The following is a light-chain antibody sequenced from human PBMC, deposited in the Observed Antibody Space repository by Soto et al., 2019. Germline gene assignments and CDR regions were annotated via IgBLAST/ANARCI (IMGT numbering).Light chain of an antibody. CDR1: QSVSRSY. V-gene: IGKV3-20*01. Sequence: EIVLTQSPGTLSLSPGERATLSCRASQSVSRSYLAWYQQKPGRAPRLLIYGASSRATGIPDRFSGSGSGTEFTLTISSLQSEDFAVYYCQQYNNWPRTFGPGTKVDIK. CDR2: GAS. J-gene: IGKJ3*01. CDR3: QQYNNWPRT.